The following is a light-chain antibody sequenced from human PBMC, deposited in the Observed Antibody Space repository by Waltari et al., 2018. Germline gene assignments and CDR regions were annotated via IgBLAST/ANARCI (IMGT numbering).Light chain of an antibody. J-gene: IGLJ1*01. V-gene: IGLV2-14*01. CDR2: DVS. CDR3: GSYRSTTIDV. CDR1: GSDIGAYNY. Sequence: QSALTQPASVSGSPGQSITISCTGTGSDIGAYNYVSWFQQHPGKPPKLMIYDVSNRPAGVSSRFSGSKSGNTASLTISGLQAEDEADYYCGSYRSTTIDVFGTGTKVTVL.